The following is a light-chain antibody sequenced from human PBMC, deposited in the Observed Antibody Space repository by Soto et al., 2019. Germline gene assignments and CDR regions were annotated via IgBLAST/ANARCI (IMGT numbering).Light chain of an antibody. Sequence: IRMTQSPSTLSASVGDRVTVTCRASDNIFTYVAWYQHRAGGAPKLLIFDASTLQSGVPPRFSGGGSGTDFTLTINGLQPEDSASYYCQHYTLYSGPFGQGTKVDIK. CDR2: DAS. J-gene: IGKJ1*01. CDR3: QHYTLYSGP. V-gene: IGKV1-5*01. CDR1: DNIFTY.